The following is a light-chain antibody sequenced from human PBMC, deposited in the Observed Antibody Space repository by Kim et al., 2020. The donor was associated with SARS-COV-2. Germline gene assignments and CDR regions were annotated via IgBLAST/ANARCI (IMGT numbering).Light chain of an antibody. V-gene: IGKV1-27*01. J-gene: IGKJ1*01. CDR2: AAS. CDR3: QNYNSAPWT. Sequence: GDRVTITCRASQDISHYVAWFQHKPGKAPRLLIYAASALHPGVPFRFSGSGSGTDFTLTISNLQPEDAATFYCQNYNSAPWTFGQGTKVDIK. CDR1: QDISHY.